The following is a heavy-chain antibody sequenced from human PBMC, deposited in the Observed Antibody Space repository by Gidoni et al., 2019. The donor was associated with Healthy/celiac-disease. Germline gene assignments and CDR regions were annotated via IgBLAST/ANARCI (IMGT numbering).Heavy chain of an antibody. CDR3: ARARGGVAAAGTGWFDP. J-gene: IGHJ5*02. V-gene: IGHV1-8*01. Sequence: QVQLVQSGAEVKKPGASVKVSCKASGYTFTSYDINWVRQAPGQGLEWMGWMNPNSGNTGYAQKFQGRVTMTRNTSISTAYMELSSLRSEDTAVYYCARARGGVAAAGTGWFDPWGQGTLVTVSS. D-gene: IGHD6-13*01. CDR1: GYTFTSYD. CDR2: MNPNSGNT.